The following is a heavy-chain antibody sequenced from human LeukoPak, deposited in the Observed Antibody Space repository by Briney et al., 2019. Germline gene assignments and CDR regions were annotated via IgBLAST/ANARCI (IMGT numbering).Heavy chain of an antibody. CDR3: ARVMTCGYYYYGMDV. Sequence: SETLSLTCAVYGGSFSGYYWSWIRQPPGKGLEWIGEINHSGSTNYNPSLKSRVTISVDTSKNQFSLKLSSVTAADTAVYYCARVMTCGYYYYGMDVWGQGTTVTVSS. J-gene: IGHJ6*02. CDR1: GGSFSGYY. V-gene: IGHV4-34*01. CDR2: INHSGST.